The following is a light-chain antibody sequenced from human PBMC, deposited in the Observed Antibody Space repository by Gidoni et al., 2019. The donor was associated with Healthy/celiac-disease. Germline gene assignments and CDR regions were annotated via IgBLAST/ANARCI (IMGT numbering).Light chain of an antibody. CDR2: DVS. CDR3: CSYASSSLV. CDR1: SSDVGGYNH. J-gene: IGLJ3*02. Sequence: QSALTPPRSPSRSPGQSLTISCTGTSSDVGGYNHVSWYQQHPGKAPKLIIYDVSKRPSGVPDRFSGSKSGNTASLTISGLQAEDEADYYCCSYASSSLVFGGGTKLTVL. V-gene: IGLV2-11*01.